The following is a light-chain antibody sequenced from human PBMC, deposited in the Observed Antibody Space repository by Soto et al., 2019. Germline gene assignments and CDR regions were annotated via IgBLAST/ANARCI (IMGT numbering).Light chain of an antibody. CDR1: SRDVGGYNY. V-gene: IGLV2-14*01. CDR2: DVR. Sequence: QSALTQPASVSGSPGQSITISYTGTSRDVGGYNYVSWYQQHPGKAPKLMIYDVRNRPSGVSNRFSGSKSVNTASLTISGLQAEDEADYYCSSYTTVSTYVFGTGTKLTVL. J-gene: IGLJ1*01. CDR3: SSYTTVSTYV.